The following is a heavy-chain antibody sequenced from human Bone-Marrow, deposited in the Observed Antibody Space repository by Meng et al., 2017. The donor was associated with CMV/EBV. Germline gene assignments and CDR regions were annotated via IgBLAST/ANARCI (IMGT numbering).Heavy chain of an antibody. CDR2: IGTAGDT. V-gene: IGHV3-13*01. D-gene: IGHD3-3*01. CDR3: ARGGHKFWSGYYYYGLDV. Sequence: GESLKISCAASGFTFSSYDMHWVRQATGKGLEWVSAIGTAGDTYYPGSVKGRFTISRENAKNSSYLQMNSLRAGDTAVYYCARGGHKFWSGYYYYGLDVWGQGTTVTVSS. CDR1: GFTFSSYD. J-gene: IGHJ6*02.